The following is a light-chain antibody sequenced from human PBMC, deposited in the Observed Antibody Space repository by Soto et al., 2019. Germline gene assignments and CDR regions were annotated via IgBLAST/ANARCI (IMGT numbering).Light chain of an antibody. CDR2: EVS. Sequence: QSARTQPASVSGSPGQSITISWTGTSSDVGGYNYVSWYQQHPGKAPKLMIYEVSNRPSGVSNRFSGSKSGNTASLTISGLQAEDEADYYCSSYTSSSTRVFGGGTKVTVL. CDR3: SSYTSSSTRV. CDR1: SSDVGGYNY. J-gene: IGLJ3*02. V-gene: IGLV2-14*01.